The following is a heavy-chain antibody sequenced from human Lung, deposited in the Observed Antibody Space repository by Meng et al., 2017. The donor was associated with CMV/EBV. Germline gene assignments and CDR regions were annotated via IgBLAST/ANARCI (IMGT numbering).Heavy chain of an antibody. Sequence: KVSCKASGDTFSNLAISWVRQNPGQGLEWMGGNIPNFNKIKYAQKFHGRITITTDRSTSTAYMDLSSLRSDDTAVYYCVRDRIGWFDPWGQGTLVTVSS. J-gene: IGHJ5*02. D-gene: IGHD2-15*01. V-gene: IGHV1-69*05. CDR1: GDTFSNLA. CDR3: VRDRIGWFDP. CDR2: NIPNFNKI.